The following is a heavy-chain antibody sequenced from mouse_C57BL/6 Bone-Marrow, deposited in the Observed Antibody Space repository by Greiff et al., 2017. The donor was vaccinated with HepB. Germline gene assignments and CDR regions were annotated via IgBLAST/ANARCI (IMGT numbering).Heavy chain of an antibody. CDR2: IDPSDSYT. CDR3: AKGWRISVYDYDGFAY. D-gene: IGHD2-4*01. J-gene: IGHJ3*01. V-gene: IGHV1-50*01. Sequence: QVQLQQSGAELVKPGASVKLSCKASGYTFTSYWMQWVKQRPGQGLEWIGEIDPSDSYTNYNQKFKGKATLTVDTSSSTAYMQLSSLTSEDSAVYYCAKGWRISVYDYDGFAYWGQGTLVTVSA. CDR1: GYTFTSYW.